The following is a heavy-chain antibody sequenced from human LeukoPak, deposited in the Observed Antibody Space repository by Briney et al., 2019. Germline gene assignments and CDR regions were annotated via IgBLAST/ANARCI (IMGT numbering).Heavy chain of an antibody. J-gene: IGHJ4*02. CDR2: ITTSSNYI. D-gene: IGHD3-9*01. CDR3: AWSGQYFDLDY. CDR1: GFTFSSYA. Sequence: PGGSLRLSCSASGFTFSSYAMHWVRQAPGKGLEWVSSITTSSNYIYYADSVRGRFTISRDNAKNSLYLQMNSLRADETAVYYCAWSGQYFDLDYWGQGTLVTVSS. V-gene: IGHV3-21*01.